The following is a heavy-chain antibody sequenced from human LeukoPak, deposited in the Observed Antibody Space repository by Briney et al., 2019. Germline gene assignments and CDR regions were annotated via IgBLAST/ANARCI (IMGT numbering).Heavy chain of an antibody. D-gene: IGHD3-3*01. CDR3: ARDKDDFWSGYYFDY. Sequence: GGSLRLSCAASGFTFSSYWMSWVRQAPGKGLEWVANIKQDGSEKYYVDSVKGRFTISRDNAKNSLYLQMNSLRAEDTAVYYCARDKDDFWSGYYFDYWGQGTLVTVSS. CDR1: GFTFSSYW. CDR2: IKQDGSEK. V-gene: IGHV3-7*01. J-gene: IGHJ4*02.